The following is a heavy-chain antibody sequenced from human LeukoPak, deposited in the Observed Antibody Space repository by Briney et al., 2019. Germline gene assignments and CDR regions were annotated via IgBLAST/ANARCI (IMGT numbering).Heavy chain of an antibody. Sequence: GGSLRLSCAASGFTFNRYWMQWVRQAPGKGLVWVSCIKSDGSSTSIADSAKGRFTISRDNAKNTVYLQMNSLRAEDTAVYYCVRDNRSYNFDYWGQGTLVTVSS. V-gene: IGHV3-74*01. CDR1: GFTFNRYW. CDR2: IKSDGSST. CDR3: VRDNRSYNFDY. D-gene: IGHD1-26*01. J-gene: IGHJ4*02.